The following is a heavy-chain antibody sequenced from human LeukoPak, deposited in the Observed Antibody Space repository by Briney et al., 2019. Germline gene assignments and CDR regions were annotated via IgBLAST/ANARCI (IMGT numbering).Heavy chain of an antibody. CDR2: IYYSGST. Sequence: SETLSLTCTVSGGSISSSSYYWGWIRQPPGKGLEWIGSIYYSGSTYYNPSLKSRVTISVDTSKNQFSLKLSSVTAADTAVYYCARDRGIAAAGTEDYWGQGTLVTVSS. CDR3: ARDRGIAAAGTEDY. V-gene: IGHV4-39*07. CDR1: GGSISSSSYY. D-gene: IGHD6-13*01. J-gene: IGHJ4*02.